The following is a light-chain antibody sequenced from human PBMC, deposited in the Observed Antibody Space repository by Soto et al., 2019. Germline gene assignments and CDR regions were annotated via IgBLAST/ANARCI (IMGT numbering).Light chain of an antibody. CDR3: QQDGSSPQYT. V-gene: IGKV3-20*01. CDR1: QSVSSSY. CDR2: GAS. J-gene: IGKJ2*01. Sequence: EIVLTQSPGNLSLSPGERATLSCRASQSVSSSYLAWYQQKPGQAPRLLIYGASSRATGIPDRFSGSGSGTEFTLTISRLEPEDFAVYYCQQDGSSPQYTFGQGTKLEI.